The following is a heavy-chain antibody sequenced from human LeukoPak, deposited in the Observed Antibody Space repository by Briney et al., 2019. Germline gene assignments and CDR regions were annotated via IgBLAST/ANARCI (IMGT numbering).Heavy chain of an antibody. Sequence: SETLSLTCAVYGGSFSGYYWSWIRQPPGKGLEWIGGINHSGSTNYNPSLKSRVTISVDTSKNQFCMKLSSVTAAETAVYYCARIPMVRGVIVFTYYGMDVWGQGTTVTVSS. J-gene: IGHJ6*02. CDR2: INHSGST. CDR3: ARIPMVRGVIVFTYYGMDV. D-gene: IGHD3-10*01. CDR1: GGSFSGYY. V-gene: IGHV4-34*01.